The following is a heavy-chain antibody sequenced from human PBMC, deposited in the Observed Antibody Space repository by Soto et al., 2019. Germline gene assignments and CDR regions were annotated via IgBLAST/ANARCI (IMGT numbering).Heavy chain of an antibody. D-gene: IGHD4-4*01. CDR3: ARGLPNYSSFDS. V-gene: IGHV3-74*01. J-gene: IGHJ4*02. CDR1: GFTFSSYW. Sequence: EVQLVESGGGLVQPGESLRLSCAASGFTFSSYWMHWIRQARGKGLVWVSRVSSDGSSTVYANSVKGRLTISRDNAKNTLYLQMNSLSDEDTAVYYCARGLPNYSSFDSWGQGTLVTVSS. CDR2: VSSDGSST.